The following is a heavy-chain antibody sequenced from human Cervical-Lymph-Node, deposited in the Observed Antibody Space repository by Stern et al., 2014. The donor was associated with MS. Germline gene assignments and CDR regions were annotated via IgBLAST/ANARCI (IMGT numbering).Heavy chain of an antibody. V-gene: IGHV2-70*13. Sequence: QVTLKESGPALVKPTQTLTLTCTFSGFSLSSSGMCVGWIRQAPGKALEWVALIDWEDEKYYSTSLKSRLTISKDTSENQVVLTVANMDPVDTATYYCARLDSGSHLDAFDIWGQGTLVTVSS. J-gene: IGHJ3*02. CDR2: IDWEDEK. CDR1: GFSLSSSGMC. CDR3: ARLDSGSHLDAFDI. D-gene: IGHD1-26*01.